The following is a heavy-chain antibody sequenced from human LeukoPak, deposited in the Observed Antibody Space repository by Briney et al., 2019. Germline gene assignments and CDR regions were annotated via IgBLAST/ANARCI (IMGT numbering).Heavy chain of an antibody. Sequence: ASAKVSCKASGYTFTSFWIQWVRQAPGQGLEWMGLINPSDGSTTYTHRFQGRVTVTRDTSTSTVYMDLSSLKSEDTAVYYCTRAPRESSTMLDRWGQGTLVTVSS. V-gene: IGHV1-46*01. CDR3: TRAPRESSTMLDR. J-gene: IGHJ5*02. D-gene: IGHD6-13*01. CDR2: INPSDGST. CDR1: GYTFTSFW.